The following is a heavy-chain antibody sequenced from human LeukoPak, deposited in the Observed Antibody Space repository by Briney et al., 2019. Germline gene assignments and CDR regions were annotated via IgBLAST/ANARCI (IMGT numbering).Heavy chain of an antibody. V-gene: IGHV4-4*07. J-gene: IGHJ6*02. CDR1: GGSISSYY. CDR3: ARASGLTYSGSRPGYYYGMDV. CDR2: IYTSGST. D-gene: IGHD1-26*01. Sequence: PSETLSLTCTVSGGSISSYYWSWIRQPAGKGLEWIGRIYTSGSTNYNPSLKSRVTMSVDTSKNQFSLKLSSVTAADTAVYYCARASGLTYSGSRPGYYYGMDVWGQGTTVTVSS.